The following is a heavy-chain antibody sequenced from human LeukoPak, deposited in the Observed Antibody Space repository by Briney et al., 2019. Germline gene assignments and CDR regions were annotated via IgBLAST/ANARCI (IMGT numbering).Heavy chain of an antibody. J-gene: IGHJ4*02. V-gene: IGHV3-48*01. CDR2: ISSSSSTI. D-gene: IGHD1-26*01. CDR3: AREWDGDYVGY. CDR1: GFTFSSYS. Sequence: GGSLRLSCAASGFTFSSYSMNWVRQAPGKGLEWVSYISSSSSTIYYADSVKGRFTISRDNAKNSLYLQMNSLRAEDTAVYYCAREWDGDYVGYWGQGTLVTVSS.